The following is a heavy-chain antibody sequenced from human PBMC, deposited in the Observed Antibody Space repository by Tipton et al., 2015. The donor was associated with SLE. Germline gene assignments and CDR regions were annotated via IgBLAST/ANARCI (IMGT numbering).Heavy chain of an antibody. V-gene: IGHV4-59*01. Sequence: TLSLTCTVSGGSINSYYWSWIRQPPGKGLQWIGYIYYSGSTNYNPSLKSRVTISVDTSKKQFSLKLSSVTAADTAVYYCARDRTGGAGLDYWGQGTLVTVSS. CDR3: ARDRTGGAGLDY. D-gene: IGHD1-1*01. CDR1: GGSINSYY. J-gene: IGHJ4*02. CDR2: IYYSGST.